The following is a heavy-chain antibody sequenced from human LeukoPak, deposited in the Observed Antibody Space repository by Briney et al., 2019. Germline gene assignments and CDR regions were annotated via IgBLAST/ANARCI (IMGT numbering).Heavy chain of an antibody. CDR1: GFTVSSYY. Sequence: PGGSLRLSCAASGFTVSSYYMSWVRQAPGKGLEWVSVMYSGGSAYYADSVRGRFTISRDNSKNTLYLQMNSLRAKDTAVYYCAKDLYCSSTSCYYTNPVAWGQGTLVTVSS. J-gene: IGHJ5*02. D-gene: IGHD2-2*01. CDR3: AKDLYCSSTSCYYTNPVA. CDR2: MYSGGSA. V-gene: IGHV3-53*01.